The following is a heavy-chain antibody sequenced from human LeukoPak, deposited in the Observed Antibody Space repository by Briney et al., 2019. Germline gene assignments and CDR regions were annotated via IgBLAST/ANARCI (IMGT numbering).Heavy chain of an antibody. CDR3: ARLRTVDY. Sequence: PSETLSLTCTVSGYSISSGYYWGWIRQPPGKGLEWIGEINHSGSTNYNPSLKGRVTISVDTSKDQFSLKLSSVTAADTAVYYCARLRTVDYWGQGTLVTVSS. D-gene: IGHD1-1*01. V-gene: IGHV4-38-2*02. CDR1: GYSISSGYY. J-gene: IGHJ4*02. CDR2: INHSGST.